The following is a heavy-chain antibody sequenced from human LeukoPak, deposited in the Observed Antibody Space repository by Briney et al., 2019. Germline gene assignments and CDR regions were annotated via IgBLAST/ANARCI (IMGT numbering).Heavy chain of an antibody. CDR2: ISSSSSTI. J-gene: IGHJ4*02. CDR3: AHLGKITGADY. D-gene: IGHD7-27*01. V-gene: IGHV3-48*01. Sequence: GGSLRLSCAASGFTFSSYSMNWVRQAPGKGLEWVSYISSSSSTIYYADCVKGRFTISRDNSKNTLYLQMNSLRAEDTAVYYSAHLGKITGADYWGQGTLVTVSS. CDR1: GFTFSSYS.